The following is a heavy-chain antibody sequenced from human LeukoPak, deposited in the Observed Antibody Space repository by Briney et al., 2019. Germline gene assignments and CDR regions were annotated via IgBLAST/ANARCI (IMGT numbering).Heavy chain of an antibody. CDR1: GGSTSRYY. CDR2: IYYSGST. V-gene: IGHV4-59*08. CDR3: ARLPGIAAV. J-gene: IGHJ4*02. Sequence: SETLSLTCTVSGGSTSRYYWSWIRQPPGKRLEWLGYIYYSGSTTYNPSLKSRLTMSVDTSKNQISLKRISLTAADTAVYYCARLPGIAAVWGQGTLVTVSS. D-gene: IGHD6-13*01.